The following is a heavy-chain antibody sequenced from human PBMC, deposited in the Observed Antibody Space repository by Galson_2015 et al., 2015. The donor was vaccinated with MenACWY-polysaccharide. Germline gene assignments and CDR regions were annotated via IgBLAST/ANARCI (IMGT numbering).Heavy chain of an antibody. CDR3: GKVAGFCSDATCYADY. CDR1: GFTFSSYA. D-gene: IGHD2-15*01. Sequence: SLRLSCAASGFTFSSYAMTWVRQAPGKGLQWVSAISFSGGHRHYAGSVKGRFTISRDNSKDTVYLQMDNLRAEDTAVYYCGKVAGFCSDATCYADYWGQGTLVTVSS. J-gene: IGHJ4*02. V-gene: IGHV3-23*01. CDR2: ISFSGGHR.